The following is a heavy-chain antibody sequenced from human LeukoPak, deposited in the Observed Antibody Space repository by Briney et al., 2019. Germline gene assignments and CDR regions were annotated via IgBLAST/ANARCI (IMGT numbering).Heavy chain of an antibody. CDR1: GGSISSYY. V-gene: IGHV4-59*01. J-gene: IGHJ4*02. Sequence: PSETVSLTCTVSGGSISSYYWSWIRQPPGKGLEWIGYIYYSGSTNYNPSLKSRVTISVDTSKNQFSLKLSSVTAADTAVYYCAREHSGLEGYPDCWGQGTLVTVSS. D-gene: IGHD6-25*01. CDR3: AREHSGLEGYPDC. CDR2: IYYSGST.